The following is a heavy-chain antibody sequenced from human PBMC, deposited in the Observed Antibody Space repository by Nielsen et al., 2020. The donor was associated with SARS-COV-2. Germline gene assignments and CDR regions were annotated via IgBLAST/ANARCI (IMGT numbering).Heavy chain of an antibody. J-gene: IGHJ6*02. CDR2: IYSGGSST. CDR3: ARGPRGYGMDV. D-gene: IGHD3-10*01. V-gene: IGHV3-23*03. Sequence: VRQAPGKGLEWVSVIYSGGSSTYYADSVKGRFTISRDNSKNTLYLQMNSLRAEDTAVYYCARGPRGYGMDVWGQGTTVTVSS.